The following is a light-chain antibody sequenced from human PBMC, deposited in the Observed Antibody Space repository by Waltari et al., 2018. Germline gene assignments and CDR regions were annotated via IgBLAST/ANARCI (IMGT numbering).Light chain of an antibody. CDR3: LVWHSTTDHHGV. CDR2: YES. CDR1: NIGSKS. Sequence: SYVVTQSPSVSVAPGETARITCGGDNIGSKSVHWYQQRPGQAPVLVISYESDRPSCIPGPFSGSTSVNTATLTISWVEDDDEADYYCLVWHSTTDHHGVFGGGTKLTVL. V-gene: IGLV3-21*04. J-gene: IGLJ2*01.